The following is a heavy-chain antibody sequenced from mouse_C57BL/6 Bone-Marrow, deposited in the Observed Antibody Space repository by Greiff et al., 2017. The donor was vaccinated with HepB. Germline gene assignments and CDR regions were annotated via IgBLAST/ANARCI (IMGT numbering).Heavy chain of an antibody. Sequence: QVHVKQSGAELVRPGTSVKVSCKASGYAFTNYLIEWVKQRPGQGLEWIGVINPGSGGTNYNEKFKGKATLTADKSSSTAYMQLSSLTSEDSAVYFCAREGGYYGSSYYWGQGTTLTVSS. CDR1: GYAFTNYL. CDR3: AREGGYYGSSYY. J-gene: IGHJ2*01. V-gene: IGHV1-54*01. CDR2: INPGSGGT. D-gene: IGHD1-1*01.